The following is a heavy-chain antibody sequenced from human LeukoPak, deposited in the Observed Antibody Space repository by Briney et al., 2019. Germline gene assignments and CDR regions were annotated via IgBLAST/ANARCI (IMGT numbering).Heavy chain of an antibody. Sequence: PGGSLRLSCAASGFTFSSYSMNWVRQAPGKGLEWVSSISSSSSYIYYADSVKGRFTISRDNAKNSLYLQMNSLRAEDTAVYYCAKTDFWSGPGDYWGQGTLVTVSS. CDR1: GFTFSSYS. D-gene: IGHD3-3*01. CDR3: AKTDFWSGPGDY. V-gene: IGHV3-21*04. CDR2: ISSSSSYI. J-gene: IGHJ4*02.